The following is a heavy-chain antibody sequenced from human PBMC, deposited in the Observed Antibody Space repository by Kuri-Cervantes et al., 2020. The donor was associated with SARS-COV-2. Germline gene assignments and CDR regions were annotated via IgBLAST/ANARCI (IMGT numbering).Heavy chain of an antibody. D-gene: IGHD3-3*01. Sequence: GSLRLSCTVSGGSISSYYWSWIRQPAGKGLEWIGRIYTSGSTNYNPSLKSRVTMSVDTSNNQFSLRLSSVSAADTAVYYCARLRKIYDYWGGRGYFYYYMDVWGKGTTVTVSS. J-gene: IGHJ6*03. CDR2: IYTSGST. V-gene: IGHV4-4*07. CDR3: ARLRKIYDYWGGRGYFYYYMDV. CDR1: GGSISSYY.